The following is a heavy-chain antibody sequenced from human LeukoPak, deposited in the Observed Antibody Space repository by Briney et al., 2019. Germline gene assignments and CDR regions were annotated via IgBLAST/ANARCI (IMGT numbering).Heavy chain of an antibody. Sequence: SVKVSCKPSGGTFSSYAISWVRQAPGQGLEWMGRIIPIFGTANYAQKFQGRVTITTDESTSTAYMELSSLRSEDTAVYYCAESSGGEYYFDYWGQGTLVTVSS. J-gene: IGHJ4*02. CDR2: IIPIFGTA. D-gene: IGHD1-14*01. CDR3: AESSGGEYYFDY. V-gene: IGHV1-69*05. CDR1: GGTFSSYA.